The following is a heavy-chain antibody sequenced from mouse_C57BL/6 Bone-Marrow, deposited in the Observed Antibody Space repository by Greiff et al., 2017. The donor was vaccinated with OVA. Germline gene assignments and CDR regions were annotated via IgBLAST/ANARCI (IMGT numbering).Heavy chain of an antibody. V-gene: IGHV14-4*01. J-gene: IGHJ2*01. CDR2: IDPENGDT. CDR3: TTAVVAERYYFDY. Sequence: EVQLQQSGAELVRPGASVKLSCTASGFNIKDAYMHWVKQRPEQGLEWIGWIDPENGDTEYASKFQGKATITADTSSNTAYLQLSSLTSEDTAVYYCTTAVVAERYYFDYWGQGTTLTVSS. D-gene: IGHD1-1*01. CDR1: GFNIKDAY.